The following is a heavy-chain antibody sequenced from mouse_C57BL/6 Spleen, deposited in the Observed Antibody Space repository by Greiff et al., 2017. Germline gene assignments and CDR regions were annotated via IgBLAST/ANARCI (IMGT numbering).Heavy chain of an antibody. CDR3: ARDRELYYAMDY. J-gene: IGHJ4*01. Sequence: DVMLVESGGGLVKPGGSLKLSCAASGFTFSSYAMSWVRQTPEKRLEWVATISDGGSYTYYPDNVKGRFTISRDNAKNNLYLQMSHLKSEDTAMXYCARDRELYYAMDYWGQGTSVTVSS. CDR1: GFTFSSYA. CDR2: ISDGGSYT. V-gene: IGHV5-4*01. D-gene: IGHD3-3*01.